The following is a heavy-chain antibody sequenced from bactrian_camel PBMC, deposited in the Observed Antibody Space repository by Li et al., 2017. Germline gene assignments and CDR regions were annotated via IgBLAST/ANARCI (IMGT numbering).Heavy chain of an antibody. J-gene: IGHJ6*01. CDR2: TYLWGGPT. D-gene: IGHD5*01. CDR3: AVDWTLCGLSTPFGGY. V-gene: IGHV3-3*01. CDR1: GNRRRSSNC. Sequence: VQLVESGGGSVQAGGSLRLSCTTSGNRRRSSNCMGWFRQAPGKEREGVAATYLWGGPTTYSPSVKGRFTTSDDNAKKTAYLQMDSLKPEDTAMYYCAVDWTLCGLSTPFGGYWGQGTQVTVS.